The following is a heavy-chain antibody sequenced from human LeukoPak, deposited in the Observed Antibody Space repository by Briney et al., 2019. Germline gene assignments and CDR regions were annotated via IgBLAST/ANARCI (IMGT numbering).Heavy chain of an antibody. D-gene: IGHD6-19*01. J-gene: IGHJ4*02. CDR1: GFTFSRHW. Sequence: PGGSLRLSCAASGFTFSRHWMTWVRQAPGKGLEWVAVISYDGSNKYYADSVKGRFTISRDNSKNTLYLQMNSLRAEDTAVYYCAKDRIAVAFRPSYYFDYWGQGTLVTVSS. CDR3: AKDRIAVAFRPSYYFDY. CDR2: ISYDGSNK. V-gene: IGHV3-30*18.